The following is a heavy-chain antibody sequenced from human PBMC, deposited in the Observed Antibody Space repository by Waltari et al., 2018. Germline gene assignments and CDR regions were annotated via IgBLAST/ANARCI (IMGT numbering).Heavy chain of an antibody. CDR3: ATVSPPQPSGYLRFDI. Sequence: EVQLVQSGAEVKKPGATVKISCKASGYTFTDYYMHWVQQAPGKGLEWMGRVDPEDGETIYAEKFQGIVTITADTSTDTAYMELSSLRSEDTAVYYCATVSPPQPSGYLRFDIWGQGTMVTVSS. D-gene: IGHD3-22*01. CDR1: GYTFTDYY. CDR2: VDPEDGET. J-gene: IGHJ3*02. V-gene: IGHV1-69-2*01.